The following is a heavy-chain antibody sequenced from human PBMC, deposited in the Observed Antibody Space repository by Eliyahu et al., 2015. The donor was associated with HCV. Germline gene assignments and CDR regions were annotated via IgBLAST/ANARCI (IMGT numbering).Heavy chain of an antibody. J-gene: IGHJ6*02. CDR2: INQDGSEN. V-gene: IGHV3-7*03. CDR1: GFTFSIFW. D-gene: IGHD6-13*01. Sequence: EVQLLESGGGLVQPGESLRLSCEGSGFTFSIFWMSWVRLAPGKGLGWVANINQDGSENYYVDSVKGRFTISRDNAKRSLFLQMNSLRAEDTALYYCARRQPPPLSCRASSCYGYYGMDVWGQRTPVTVSS. CDR3: ARRQPPPLSCRASSCYGYYGMDV.